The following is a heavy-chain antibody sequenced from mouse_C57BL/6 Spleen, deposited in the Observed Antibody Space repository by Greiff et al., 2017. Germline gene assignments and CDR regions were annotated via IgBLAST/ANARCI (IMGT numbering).Heavy chain of an antibody. D-gene: IGHD2-1*01. CDR2: IDPSDSYN. V-gene: IGHV1-69*01. CDR3: SGGNRAMDY. J-gene: IGHJ4*01. Sequence: VQLQQPGAELVMPGASVKLSCKASGYTFTSYWMHWVKQRPGQGLEWIGEIDPSDSYNNYNQKFKGKSTLTVDKSSSTAYMQLSSLTSEDSAVYYCSGGNRAMDYWGQGTSVTVSS. CDR1: GYTFTSYW.